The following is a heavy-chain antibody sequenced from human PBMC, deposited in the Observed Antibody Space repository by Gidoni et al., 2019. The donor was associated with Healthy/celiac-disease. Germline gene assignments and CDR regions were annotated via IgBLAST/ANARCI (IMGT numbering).Heavy chain of an antibody. D-gene: IGHD6-6*01. CDR3: AGSRGLAARLGTFDY. J-gene: IGHJ4*02. V-gene: IGHV4-31*03. Sequence: QVQLQESGPGLVKPSQTLSLTCPVSGGSIRSGGYYWSWIRQHPGKGLEWIGYIYYSGSTYYNPSLKSRVTISVDTSKNQFSLKLSSVTAADTAVYYCAGSRGLAARLGTFDYWGQGTLVTVSS. CDR1: GGSIRSGGYY. CDR2: IYYSGST.